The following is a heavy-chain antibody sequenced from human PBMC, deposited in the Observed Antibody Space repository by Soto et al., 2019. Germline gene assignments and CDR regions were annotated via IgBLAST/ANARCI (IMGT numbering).Heavy chain of an antibody. CDR1: GFTFNTFV. V-gene: IGHV3-23*01. Sequence: PGGSLRLSCAASGFTFNTFVMTWVRQAPGRGLEWVSRINKSGGSRYYADSVKGRFTISRDNSKNTLYLQMNSLRAEDTAVYYCTTETGYSGYEFDYWGQGTLVTVSS. CDR3: TTETGYSGYEFDY. J-gene: IGHJ4*02. CDR2: INKSGGSR. D-gene: IGHD5-12*01.